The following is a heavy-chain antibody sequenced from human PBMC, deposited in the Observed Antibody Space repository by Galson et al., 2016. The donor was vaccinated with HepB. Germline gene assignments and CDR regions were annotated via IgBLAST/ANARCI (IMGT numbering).Heavy chain of an antibody. Sequence: KTDGGTTYYAAPVKGRFIISRDDSKNTLYLQMNSLKTEDTALYYCTTADISDWYGRDMVVWGQGTTVTVS. V-gene: IGHV3-15*01. J-gene: IGHJ6*02. CDR3: TTADISDWYGRDMVV. D-gene: IGHD6-19*01. CDR2: KTDGGTT.